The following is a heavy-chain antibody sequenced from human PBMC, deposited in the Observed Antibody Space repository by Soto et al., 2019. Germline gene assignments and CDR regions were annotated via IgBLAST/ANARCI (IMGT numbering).Heavy chain of an antibody. CDR3: ATYYDSSGYLDFQH. CDR1: GFTFSSYG. V-gene: IGHV3-33*01. CDR2: IWYDGSNK. J-gene: IGHJ1*01. Sequence: SLRLSCAASGFTFSSYGMHWVRQAPGKGLEWVAVIWYDGSNKYYADSVKGRFTISRDNSKNTLYLQMNSLRAEDTAVYYCATYYDSSGYLDFQHWGQGTLVTVSS. D-gene: IGHD3-22*01.